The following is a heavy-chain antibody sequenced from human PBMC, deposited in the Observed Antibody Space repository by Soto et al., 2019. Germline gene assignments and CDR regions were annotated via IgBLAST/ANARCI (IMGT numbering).Heavy chain of an antibody. CDR1: GGSFSYYY. Sequence: SXTLSLPCAVYGGSFSYYYLPWLHQPPGKGLEWIGETNQSGDTNYTQSLKSRVTMAVETSKNQFSLKLRSVHAADTAVYYGARGRWFGETPADCWGKGTMVTVSS. CDR3: ARGRWFGETPADC. J-gene: IGHJ4*02. CDR2: TNQSGDT. D-gene: IGHD3-10*01. V-gene: IGHV4-34*01.